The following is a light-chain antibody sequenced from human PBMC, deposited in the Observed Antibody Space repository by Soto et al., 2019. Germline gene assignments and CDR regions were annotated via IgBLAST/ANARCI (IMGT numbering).Light chain of an antibody. J-gene: IGKJ1*01. CDR3: LQDYNYPRT. CDR1: QGIRND. Sequence: AIQMTQSPSSLSASVGDRVTITCRASQGIRNDLGWYQQKPGKAPNLLIYAASSLQSGVPSRFSGSGSDTDFTLTISSLQPADFATYYCLQDYNYPRTFGQGTKVEIK. CDR2: AAS. V-gene: IGKV1-6*01.